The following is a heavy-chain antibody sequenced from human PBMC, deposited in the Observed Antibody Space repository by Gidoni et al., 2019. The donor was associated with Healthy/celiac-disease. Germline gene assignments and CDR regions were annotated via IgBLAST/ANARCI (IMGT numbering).Heavy chain of an antibody. Sequence: QMQLVQSGPEVKKPGTSVKVSCKASGFPFTSSAMQWVLQARGQRLEWIGWIVVGSGNTNYAQKFQERVTITRDMSTSTAYMELSSLRSEDTAVYYCAAVLSGYTHFEFYYGMDVWGQGTTVTVSS. CDR1: GFPFTSSA. CDR2: IVVGSGNT. D-gene: IGHD5-18*01. J-gene: IGHJ6*02. CDR3: AAVLSGYTHFEFYYGMDV. V-gene: IGHV1-58*02.